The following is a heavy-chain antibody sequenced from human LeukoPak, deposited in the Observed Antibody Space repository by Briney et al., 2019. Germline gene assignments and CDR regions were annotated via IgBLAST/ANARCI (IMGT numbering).Heavy chain of an antibody. J-gene: IGHJ4*02. Sequence: SQALPLTCAISGDSVSSNSAAWNWIRQSPSRGLEWLGRTYYRSKWYNDYAVSVKSRITINPDTSKNQFSLQLNSVTPEDTAVYYCAREAMAYYYGSGSYYNVPFDYWGQGTLVTVSS. D-gene: IGHD3-10*01. CDR1: GDSVSSNSAA. V-gene: IGHV6-1*01. CDR2: TYYRSKWYN. CDR3: AREAMAYYYGSGSYYNVPFDY.